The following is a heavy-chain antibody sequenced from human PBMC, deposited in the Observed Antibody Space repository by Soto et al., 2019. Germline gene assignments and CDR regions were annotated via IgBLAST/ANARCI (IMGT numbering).Heavy chain of an antibody. D-gene: IGHD6-13*01. CDR3: ATYSSSWYNWFDP. J-gene: IGHJ5*02. Sequence: GASVKVSCKASGGTFSSYAISWVRQAPGQGLEWMGGIIPIFGTANYAQKFQGRVTITADESTSTAYMELSSLRSEDTAVYYCATYSSSWYNWFDPWGQGTLVTVSS. V-gene: IGHV1-69*13. CDR1: GGTFSSYA. CDR2: IIPIFGTA.